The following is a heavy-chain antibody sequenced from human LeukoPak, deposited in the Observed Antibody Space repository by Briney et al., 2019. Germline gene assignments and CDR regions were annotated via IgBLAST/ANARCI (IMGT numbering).Heavy chain of an antibody. CDR1: GFTFSSYW. Sequence: PGGSLRLSCAASGFTFSSYWMHWVRQAPGKGLVWVSRINSDGTSTRYADSVKGRFTISRDNAKNTLYLQMNSLRAEDTAVYYCARGMQGDAHSSYYYYYMDVWGKGTTVTVSS. V-gene: IGHV3-74*01. D-gene: IGHD2-21*01. J-gene: IGHJ6*03. CDR3: ARGMQGDAHSSYYYYYMDV. CDR2: INSDGTST.